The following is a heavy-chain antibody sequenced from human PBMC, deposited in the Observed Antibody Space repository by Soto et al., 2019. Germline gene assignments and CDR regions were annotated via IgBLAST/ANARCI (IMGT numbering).Heavy chain of an antibody. CDR1: GYSFTSYW. D-gene: IGHD6-19*01. J-gene: IGHJ5*02. V-gene: IGHV5-10-1*01. CDR2: IDPSDSYT. CDR3: ARHAGGRYNWFDP. Sequence: GEALKISCKGSGYSFTSYWISWVRQMPGKGLEWMGRIDPSDSYTNYSPSFQGHVTISADKSISTAYLQWSSLKASDTAMYYCARHAGGRYNWFDPWGQGTLVTVSS.